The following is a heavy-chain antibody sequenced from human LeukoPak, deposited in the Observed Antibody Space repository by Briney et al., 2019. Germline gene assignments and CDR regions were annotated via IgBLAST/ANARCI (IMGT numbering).Heavy chain of an antibody. V-gene: IGHV3-7*04. J-gene: IGHJ4*02. CDR3: ARASSYQPLGGGCDY. CDR2: IKQDGSEK. D-gene: IGHD3-16*02. Sequence: GGSLRLSCAVSGFTFSSYWMSWVRQAPGKGLEWVANIKQDGSEKYYLDFVKGRFTISRDNAKNSVYLQMNSLRVEDTAVYYCARASSYQPLGGGCDYWGQGTLVTVSS. CDR1: GFTFSSYW.